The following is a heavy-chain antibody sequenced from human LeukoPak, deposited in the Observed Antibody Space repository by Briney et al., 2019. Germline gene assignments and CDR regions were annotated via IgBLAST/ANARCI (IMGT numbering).Heavy chain of an antibody. Sequence: QPGGSLRLSCAASGFTFSGFGMHWVRQAPGKGLEWVAYIHTDQTIQYYADSVKGRFTISRDNSKNTLYLQMKTLRSEDTAVYYCARGLSGYSSSLGYWGQGALVTVSS. CDR2: IHTDQTIQ. CDR1: GFTFSGFG. J-gene: IGHJ4*02. CDR3: ARGLSGYSSSLGY. D-gene: IGHD6-6*01. V-gene: IGHV3-30*02.